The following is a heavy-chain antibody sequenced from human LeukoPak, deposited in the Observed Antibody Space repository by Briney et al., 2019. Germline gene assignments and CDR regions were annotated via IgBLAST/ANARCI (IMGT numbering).Heavy chain of an antibody. CDR2: IKSKTDGGAA. CDR1: GFTFSDAW. J-gene: IGHJ4*02. Sequence: PGESLRLSCAASGFTFSDAWMSWVRQAPGKGLEWVGRIKSKTDGGAADYAAPVKGRFTVSRDDSKTTLYLQMNSLKTEDTAVYYCTRDSGYNCRGYWGQGTLVTVSS. V-gene: IGHV3-15*01. CDR3: TRDSGYNCRGY. D-gene: IGHD6-25*01.